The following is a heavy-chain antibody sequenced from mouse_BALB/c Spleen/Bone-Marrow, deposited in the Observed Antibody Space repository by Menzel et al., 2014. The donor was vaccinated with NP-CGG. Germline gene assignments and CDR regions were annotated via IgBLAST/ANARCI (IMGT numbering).Heavy chain of an antibody. Sequence: QVELKESGPGLVRPGGSGKISCKGFGYAFTDYAMHWGEQSHAKSLEWIGVINTYSGDANYSQKFKGKATMTVDKSSSTAYMELARLTSEDSAIYYCARDYGSSHFDHWGQGSTLTVSS. CDR2: INTYSGDA. J-gene: IGHJ2*01. D-gene: IGHD1-1*01. V-gene: IGHV1-67*01. CDR3: ARDYGSSHFDH. CDR1: GYAFTDYA.